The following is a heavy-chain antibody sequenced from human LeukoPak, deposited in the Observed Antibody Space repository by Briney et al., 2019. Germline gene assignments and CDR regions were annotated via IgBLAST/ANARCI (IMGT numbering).Heavy chain of an antibody. D-gene: IGHD6-13*01. CDR1: GYTLTELS. Sequence: ASVKVSCKVSGYTLTELSMHWVRQAPGKGLEWMGGFDPEDGETIYAQKFQGRVTMTEDTSTDTAYMELSSLRSEDTAAYYCATLGIAAAGIYYWGQGTLVTVSS. J-gene: IGHJ4*02. V-gene: IGHV1-24*01. CDR2: FDPEDGET. CDR3: ATLGIAAAGIYY.